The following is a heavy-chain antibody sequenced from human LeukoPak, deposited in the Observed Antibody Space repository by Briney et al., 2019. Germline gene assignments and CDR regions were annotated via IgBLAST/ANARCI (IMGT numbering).Heavy chain of an antibody. J-gene: IGHJ4*02. CDR3: ARDFHYDSSGYYVY. CDR2: ISSSGSTI. Sequence: GGSLRLFCAASGFTFSDYYMSWIRQAPGKGLEWVSYISSSGSTIYYADSVKGRFTISRDNAKNSLYLQMNSLRAEDTAVYYCARDFHYDSSGYYVYWGQGTLVTVSS. CDR1: GFTFSDYY. V-gene: IGHV3-11*01. D-gene: IGHD3-22*01.